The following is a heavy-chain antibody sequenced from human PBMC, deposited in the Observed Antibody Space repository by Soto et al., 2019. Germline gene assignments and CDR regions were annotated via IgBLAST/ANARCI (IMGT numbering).Heavy chain of an antibody. CDR1: VGSISSGGYY. J-gene: IGHJ6*02. V-gene: IGHV4-31*03. CDR2: IYYSGST. CDR3: ARDHCSGGSCYHEGMDV. D-gene: IGHD2-15*01. Sequence: SETLSLTCTVSVGSISSGGYYWSWIRQHPGKGLEWIGYIYYSGSTYYNPSLKSRVTISVDTSKNQFSLKLSSVTAADTAVYYCARDHCSGGSCYHEGMDVWGQGTTVTVSS.